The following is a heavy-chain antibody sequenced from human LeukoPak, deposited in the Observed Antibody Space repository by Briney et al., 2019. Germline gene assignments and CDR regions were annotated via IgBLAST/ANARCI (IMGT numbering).Heavy chain of an antibody. CDR3: ARVRINDGGRVLDASDI. V-gene: IGHV3-53*05. CDR1: GLTVSSNY. D-gene: IGHD2/OR15-2a*01. Sequence: GGSLRLSCAASGLTVSSNYMTWGRQAPGKGLEWGSGFYSGGSTYYADAVKGRFTISRDNSKNTLYLQMNSLRSDDTAVYYCARVRINDGGRVLDASDIWGQGTMVTVSS. J-gene: IGHJ3*02. CDR2: FYSGGST.